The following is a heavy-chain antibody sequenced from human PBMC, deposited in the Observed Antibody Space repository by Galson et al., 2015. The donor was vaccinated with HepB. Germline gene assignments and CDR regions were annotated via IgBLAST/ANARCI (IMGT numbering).Heavy chain of an antibody. Sequence: QSGAEVKKPGESLRISCKASGYRFTSYWITWVRQMPEKGLEWMGRIDPSDSYTNYSPSFQGHVTMSIDKSISTAYLQWSSLKASDSAIYYCARHHNVESSFGVVTNHYFDHWGQGSLVTVSS. CDR2: IDPSDSYT. D-gene: IGHD3-3*01. J-gene: IGHJ4*02. V-gene: IGHV5-10-1*01. CDR3: ARHHNVESSFGVVTNHYFDH. CDR1: GYRFTSYW.